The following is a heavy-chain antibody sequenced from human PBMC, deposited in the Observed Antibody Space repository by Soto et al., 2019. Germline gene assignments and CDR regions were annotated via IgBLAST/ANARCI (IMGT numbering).Heavy chain of an antibody. CDR2: ISYDGSNK. D-gene: IGHD1-1*01. V-gene: IGHV3-30*18. CDR1: GFTFRSYC. CDR3: AKSLPPTTPYYYYYGMDV. J-gene: IGHJ6*02. Sequence: GGSLSLSCASSGFTFRSYCMLWVLQAPGKGLEWVAVISYDGSNKYYADSVKGRFTISRDNSKNTLYLQMNSLRAEDTAVYYCAKSLPPTTPYYYYYGMDVWGQGTTVTVSS.